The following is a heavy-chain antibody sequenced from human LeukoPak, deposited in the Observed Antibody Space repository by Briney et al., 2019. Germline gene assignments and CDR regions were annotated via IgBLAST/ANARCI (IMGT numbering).Heavy chain of an antibody. D-gene: IGHD1-26*01. CDR2: ISYDGSNK. V-gene: IGHV3-30-3*01. CDR1: GFTFSSYA. J-gene: IGHJ4*02. CDR3: ASIVGADPFDY. Sequence: GRSLRLSCAASGFTFSSYAMHWVRQAPGKGLEWVAVISYDGSNKYYADSVKGRFTISRDNYKNTLYLQMNSLRAEDTAVYYCASIVGADPFDYWGQGTLVTVSS.